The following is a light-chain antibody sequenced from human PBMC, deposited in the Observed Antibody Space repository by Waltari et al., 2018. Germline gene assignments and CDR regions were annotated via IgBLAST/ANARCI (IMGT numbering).Light chain of an antibody. Sequence: EIVLTQSPGTLSLSAGERATLSCMASQTLNNNYLAWYQQKTGQSPGLLIFAASKRATGVPDRFSGSGSGTDFTLTISRLEPEDFAMYYCQQYGSSPYSFGQGARVDFK. V-gene: IGKV3-20*01. J-gene: IGKJ2*01. CDR2: AAS. CDR3: QQYGSSPYS. CDR1: QTLNNNY.